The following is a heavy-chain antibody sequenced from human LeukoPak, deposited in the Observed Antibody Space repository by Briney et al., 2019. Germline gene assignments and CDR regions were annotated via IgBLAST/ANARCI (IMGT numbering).Heavy chain of an antibody. V-gene: IGHV1-69*06. J-gene: IGHJ4*02. D-gene: IGHD5-18*01. Sequence: GASVNVSCKASGGTFSSYAISWVRQAPGQGLEWMGGIIPIFGTSNYAQKFQGRVTITADKSTSTAYMELSSLRSEDTAVYYCARGQLRLDTAMVNFDYWGQGTLVTVSS. CDR1: GGTFSSYA. CDR3: ARGQLRLDTAMVNFDY. CDR2: IIPIFGTS.